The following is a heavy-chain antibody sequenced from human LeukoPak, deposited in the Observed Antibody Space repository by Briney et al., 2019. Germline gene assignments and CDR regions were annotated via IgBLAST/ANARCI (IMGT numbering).Heavy chain of an antibody. CDR1: GYTFTSYG. CDR2: ISAYNGNT. V-gene: IGHV1-18*01. J-gene: IGHJ4*02. Sequence: ASVKVSCKASGYTFTSYGISWVRQAPGQGLEWMGWISAYNGNTNYAQKLRGRVTMTTDTSTSTAYMELRSLRSDDTAVYYCASTRIAAAGNQIFDYWGQGTLDTVSS. CDR3: ASTRIAAAGNQIFDY. D-gene: IGHD6-13*01.